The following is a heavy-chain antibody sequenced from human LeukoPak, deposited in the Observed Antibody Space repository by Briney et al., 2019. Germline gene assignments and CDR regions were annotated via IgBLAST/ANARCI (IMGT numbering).Heavy chain of an antibody. CDR1: GFTFSTYS. CDR3: ARQGSFGEVDY. D-gene: IGHD3-10*01. V-gene: IGHV3-21*05. J-gene: IGHJ4*02. CDR2: IRGSGNDI. Sequence: GGSLRLSCAASGFTFSTYSMNWVRQAPGKGLEWIAYIRGSGNDIYYADSVKGRFTISRDNAKNSLSLEMNSLRAEDTAVYYCARQGSFGEVDYWGQGTLVTVSS.